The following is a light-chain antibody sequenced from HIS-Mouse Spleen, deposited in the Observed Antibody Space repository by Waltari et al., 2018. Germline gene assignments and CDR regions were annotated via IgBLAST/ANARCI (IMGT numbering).Light chain of an antibody. CDR1: PSVSRN. CDR3: QQYNNWPWT. Sequence: EIVMTQSQATLSVSPGERATLSCRASPSVSRNFAWYQQKPGQAPRLLIYGASTRATGIPARFSGSGSGTEFTLTISSMQSEDFAVYYCQQYNNWPWTFGQGTKVEIK. V-gene: IGKV3-15*01. J-gene: IGKJ1*01. CDR2: GAS.